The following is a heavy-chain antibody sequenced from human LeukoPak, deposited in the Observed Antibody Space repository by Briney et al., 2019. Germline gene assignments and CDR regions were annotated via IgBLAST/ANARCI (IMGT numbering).Heavy chain of an antibody. D-gene: IGHD7-27*01. J-gene: IGHJ4*02. CDR2: ITTSDGNT. Sequence: GGSLRLSCAASGFIFDDYGMHWVRQAPGKGLEWVSTITTSDGNTYYADSVKGRFTVSRDNSKNTLFLQMNSLRAEDTAVYYCAKDGGLWVSAHWGDSWGRGTLVTVSS. CDR1: GFIFDDYG. V-gene: IGHV3-23*01. CDR3: AKDGGLWVSAHWGDS.